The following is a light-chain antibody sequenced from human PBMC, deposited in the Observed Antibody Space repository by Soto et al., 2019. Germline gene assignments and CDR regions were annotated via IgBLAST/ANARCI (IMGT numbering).Light chain of an antibody. CDR2: DAS. CDR1: QSVSSY. Sequence: EIVLTQSPATLSLSPGERATLSCRASQSVSSYLAWYQQKPGQAPRLLIYDASKSATGIPARFSGSGSGTDFTLTISSLEPEDFADYYCQKRSNWFLTSGGGTKVEIK. V-gene: IGKV3-11*01. CDR3: QKRSNWFLT. J-gene: IGKJ4*01.